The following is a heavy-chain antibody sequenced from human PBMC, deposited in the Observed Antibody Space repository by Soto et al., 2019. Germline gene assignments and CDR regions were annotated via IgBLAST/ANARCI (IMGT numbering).Heavy chain of an antibody. V-gene: IGHV4-59*08. CDR1: GGSISSYY. CDR2: IYYSGST. CDR3: ARHKGGELPLWDY. J-gene: IGHJ4*02. D-gene: IGHD1-26*01. Sequence: SETLSLTCTVSGGSISSYYWSWIRQPPGKGLEWIGYIYYSGSTNYNPSLKSRVTISVDTSKNQFSLKLSSVTAADTAVYYCARHKGGELPLWDYWGQGTLVTVSS.